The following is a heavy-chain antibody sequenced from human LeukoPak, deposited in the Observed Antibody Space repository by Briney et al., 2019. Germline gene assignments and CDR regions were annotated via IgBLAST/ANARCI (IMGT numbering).Heavy chain of an antibody. CDR1: GGSISSTSYY. CDR2: IYYSGST. J-gene: IGHJ4*02. D-gene: IGHD5-18*01. Sequence: SETLSLTCTVSGGSISSTSYYWGWIRPPPGKGLEWVGSIYYSGSTYYNPSLKSRVTMSVDTSKNQFSLKLSYVTAADKAVYYCARGRYTYGYNNDYFDYWGQGTLVTVSS. CDR3: ARGRYTYGYNNDYFDY. V-gene: IGHV4-39*07.